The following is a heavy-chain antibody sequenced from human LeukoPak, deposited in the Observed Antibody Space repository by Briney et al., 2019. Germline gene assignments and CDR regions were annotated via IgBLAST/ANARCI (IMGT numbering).Heavy chain of an antibody. J-gene: IGHJ6*02. Sequence: SETLSLTCAVYGGSFSGYYWSWIRQPQAKGLEWIGEINHSGSTNYNPSLKSRVTISVDTSKNQFSLKLSSVTAADTAVYYCARVPPRRYCSSTSCYLHLVAYYYYGMDVWGQGTTVTVSS. V-gene: IGHV4-34*01. CDR2: INHSGST. CDR3: ARVPPRRYCSSTSCYLHLVAYYYYGMDV. D-gene: IGHD2-2*01. CDR1: GGSFSGYY.